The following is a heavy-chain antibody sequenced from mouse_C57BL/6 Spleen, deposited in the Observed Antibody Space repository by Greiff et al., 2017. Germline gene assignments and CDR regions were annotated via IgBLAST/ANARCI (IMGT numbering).Heavy chain of an antibody. Sequence: EVQLVESGGDLVKPGGSLKLSCAASGFTFSSYGMSWVRQTPDKRLEWVATISSGGSYTYYPDSVKGRFTISRDNAKNTLYLQMSSLKSEDTAIYYCARQGTTVVAYYFDYWGQGTTLTVSS. D-gene: IGHD1-1*01. J-gene: IGHJ2*01. V-gene: IGHV5-6*01. CDR1: GFTFSSYG. CDR2: ISSGGSYT. CDR3: ARQGTTVVAYYFDY.